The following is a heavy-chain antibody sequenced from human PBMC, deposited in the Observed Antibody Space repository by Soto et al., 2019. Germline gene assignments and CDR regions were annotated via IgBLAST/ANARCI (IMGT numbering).Heavy chain of an antibody. V-gene: IGHV4-59*01. D-gene: IGHD2-8*01. CDR2: IHYSGTT. CDR1: GTSISSYY. J-gene: IGHJ4*02. Sequence: VQLQESGPGLVKPSETLSLTCTVSGTSISSYYWSWIRQPPGKGLEWIANIHYSGTTNYNPSLASRVTLSVDTSKNEFSLKMTSVTAADRAMYFCARYTSYAIDDWGRGTLVTVSS. CDR3: ARYTSYAIDD.